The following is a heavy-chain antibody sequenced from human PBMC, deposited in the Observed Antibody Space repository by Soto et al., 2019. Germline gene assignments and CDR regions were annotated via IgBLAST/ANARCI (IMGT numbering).Heavy chain of an antibody. Sequence: PSETLSLTCTVSGVSIIPSYWSWIRQPPGKGLEWIGSIYYTGSTNNNPSLKSRVTISVDTSKNQFSLKLSSVTAADTATYYCARGVDGYSYGVDYWGQGAMVTVSS. CDR3: ARGVDGYSYGVDY. D-gene: IGHD5-18*01. CDR1: GVSIIPSY. J-gene: IGHJ4*02. CDR2: IYYTGST. V-gene: IGHV4-59*01.